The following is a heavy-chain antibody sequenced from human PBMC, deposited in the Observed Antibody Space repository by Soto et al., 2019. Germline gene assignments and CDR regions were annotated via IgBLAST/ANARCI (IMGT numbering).Heavy chain of an antibody. CDR3: ARDPLRPSYSSGYLDY. D-gene: IGHD3-22*01. Sequence: ASVKVSCKASGYTSTSYAMHWVRQAPGQRLEWMGWINAGNGNTKYSQKFQGRVTITRDTSASTAYMELSSLRSEDTAVYYCARDPLRPSYSSGYLDYWGQGTLVTVSS. V-gene: IGHV1-3*01. J-gene: IGHJ4*02. CDR1: GYTSTSYA. CDR2: INAGNGNT.